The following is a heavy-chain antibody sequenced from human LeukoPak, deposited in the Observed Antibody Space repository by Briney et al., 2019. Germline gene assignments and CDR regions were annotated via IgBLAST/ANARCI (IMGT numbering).Heavy chain of an antibody. CDR3: ARDVGLAGPFDY. V-gene: IGHV1-69*06. CDR1: VGTFSSYA. J-gene: IGHJ4*02. CDR2: IIPIFGTA. D-gene: IGHD3/OR15-3a*01. Sequence: SVKVSCKASVGTFSSYAISWVRQAPGQGLEWMGGIIPIFGTANYAQKFQGRVTITADKSTSTAYMELSSLRSEDTAVYCCARDVGLAGPFDYWGQGTLVTVSS.